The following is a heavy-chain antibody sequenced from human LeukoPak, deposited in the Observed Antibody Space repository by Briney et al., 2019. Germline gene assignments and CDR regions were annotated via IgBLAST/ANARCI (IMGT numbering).Heavy chain of an antibody. CDR2: IKQDGSEK. CDR1: GFTFSSYW. J-gene: IGHJ4*02. CDR3: ARVAVAPSQTSFDY. D-gene: IGHD6-19*01. Sequence: GGSLRLSCAASGFTFSSYWMSWVRQAPGKGLEWVANIKQDGSEKYYVDSVKGRFTISRDNAKNSLYLQMNSLRAEDTAVYYCARVAVAPSQTSFDYWGQGTLVTVSS. V-gene: IGHV3-7*01.